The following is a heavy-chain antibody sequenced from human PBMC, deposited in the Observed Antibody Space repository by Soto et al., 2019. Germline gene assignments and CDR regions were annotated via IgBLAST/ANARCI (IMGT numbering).Heavy chain of an antibody. J-gene: IGHJ6*02. CDR1: GFTFSSYG. CDR2: IWYDGTNK. V-gene: IGHV3-33*01. D-gene: IGHD6-13*01. CDR3: ARDRGAVADTRYYYGMDV. Sequence: QVQLVESGGGVVQPGRSLRLSCAASGFTFSSYGMHWVRQAPDKGLEWVAVIWYDGTNKYYTDSVKGRFTISRDNSKNTLYLQMNSLRAEDTAVYYCARDRGAVADTRYYYGMDVWGQGTTVTVSS.